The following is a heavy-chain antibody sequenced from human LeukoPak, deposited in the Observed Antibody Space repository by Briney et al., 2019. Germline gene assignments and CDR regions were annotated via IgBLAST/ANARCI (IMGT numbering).Heavy chain of an antibody. J-gene: IGHJ4*02. Sequence: GGSLRLSCAASGFTFSSCWMHWVRQVPGKGLMWVSRIKTDGSSTSYADSVKGRFTISRDNAKNTLYLQMNSLRVEDTAVYYCARDFMYSITCAGCWGQGTLVTVSS. V-gene: IGHV3-74*01. D-gene: IGHD6-13*01. CDR3: ARDFMYSITCAGC. CDR1: GFTFSSCW. CDR2: IKTDGSST.